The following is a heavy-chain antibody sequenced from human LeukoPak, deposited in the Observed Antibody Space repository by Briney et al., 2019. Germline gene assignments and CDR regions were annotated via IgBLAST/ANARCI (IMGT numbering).Heavy chain of an antibody. CDR3: AKSLFLEWLLFEYFDY. CDR1: GFTLSSCT. V-gene: IGHV3-30*02. CDR2: IRYDGSNK. J-gene: IGHJ4*02. Sequence: PGGSLRLSCAASGFTLSSCTMHWVRQAPGKGLEWVAFIRYDGSNKYYADSVKGRFTISRDNSKNTLYLQMNSLRAEDTAVYYCAKSLFLEWLLFEYFDYWGQGTLVTVSS. D-gene: IGHD3-3*01.